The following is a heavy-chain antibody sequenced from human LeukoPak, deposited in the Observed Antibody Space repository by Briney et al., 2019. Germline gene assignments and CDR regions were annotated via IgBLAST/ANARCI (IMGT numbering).Heavy chain of an antibody. Sequence: SVKVSCKASGYTFTSYGISWVRQAPGQGLEWMGWIIPIFGTANYAQKFQGRVTITTDESTSTAYMELSSLRSEDTAVYYCARGPSDWNGPNYYYYYMDVWGKGTTVTVSS. J-gene: IGHJ6*03. CDR3: ARGPSDWNGPNYYYYYMDV. V-gene: IGHV1-69*05. CDR1: GYTFTSYG. D-gene: IGHD1-1*01. CDR2: IIPIFGTA.